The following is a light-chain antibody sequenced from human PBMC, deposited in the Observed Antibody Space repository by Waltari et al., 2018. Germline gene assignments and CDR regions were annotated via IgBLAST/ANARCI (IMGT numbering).Light chain of an antibody. CDR3: QQYNNWPPTFT. Sequence: EVVMTQSPATLSVSPGERAALSCRASQSVSSNLAWYQQKPGQAPRLLLNCASNRATDIPAGFSGSGSGTEFTLTISSLQPEDFGVYYCQQYNNWPPTFTFGPGTKVDIK. J-gene: IGKJ3*01. CDR2: CAS. V-gene: IGKV3-15*01. CDR1: QSVSSN.